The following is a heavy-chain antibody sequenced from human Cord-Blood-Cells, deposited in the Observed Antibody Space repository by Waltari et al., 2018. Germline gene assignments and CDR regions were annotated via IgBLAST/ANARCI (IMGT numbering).Heavy chain of an antibody. CDR3: ASELYCSSTSCYDAFDI. CDR1: GYSIRSGYY. Sequence: QVQLQESGPGLVKPSETLSLTCAVSGYSIRSGYYLGWTAQPPGKGLEWIGSIYHSGSTYYNPSLKSRVTISVDTSKNQFSLKLSSVTAADTAVYYCASELYCSSTSCYDAFDIWGQGTMVTVSS. D-gene: IGHD2-2*01. J-gene: IGHJ3*02. V-gene: IGHV4-38-2*01. CDR2: IYHSGST.